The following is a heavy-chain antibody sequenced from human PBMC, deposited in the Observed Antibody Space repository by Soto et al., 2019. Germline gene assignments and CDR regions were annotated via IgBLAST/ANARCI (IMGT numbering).Heavy chain of an antibody. D-gene: IGHD3-16*02. CDR3: ARAKYIWGSYRYIGFDY. CDR1: GFTVSNNY. Sequence: GGSLRLSCAASGFTVSNNYMNWVRQAPGKGLEWVSVIYSGGSTYYTDSVKGRFTISRDNSENTLYLQMNSLRAEDTAVYYCARAKYIWGSYRYIGFDYWGQGTLVTVSS. J-gene: IGHJ4*02. CDR2: IYSGGST. V-gene: IGHV3-66*01.